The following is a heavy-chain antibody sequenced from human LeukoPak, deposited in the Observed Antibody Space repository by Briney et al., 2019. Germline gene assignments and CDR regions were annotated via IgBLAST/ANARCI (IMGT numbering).Heavy chain of an antibody. Sequence: SVKVSCKASGGTFSSYAISWVRQAPGQGLEWMGRIIPILGIADYAQKFQGRVTITADKPTSTAYMELSSLRSEDTAVYYCARDTASYGDASGMDVWGQGTTVTVSS. CDR1: GGTFSSYA. D-gene: IGHD5-18*01. CDR2: IIPILGIA. J-gene: IGHJ6*02. CDR3: ARDTASYGDASGMDV. V-gene: IGHV1-69*04.